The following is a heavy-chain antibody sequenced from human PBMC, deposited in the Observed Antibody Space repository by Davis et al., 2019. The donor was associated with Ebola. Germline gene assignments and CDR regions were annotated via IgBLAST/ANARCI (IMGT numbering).Heavy chain of an antibody. J-gene: IGHJ6*02. CDR3: ARENYHGMDV. CDR1: GFTFSSTT. CDR2: ITFTSSYI. Sequence: GESLKISCAASGFTFSSTTMNWVRQAPGKGLEWVSSITFTSSYIYYADSVKGRFTISRDNAKDTLYLQMSNLRAEDTAVYYCARENYHGMDVWGQGTTVTV. V-gene: IGHV3-21*01.